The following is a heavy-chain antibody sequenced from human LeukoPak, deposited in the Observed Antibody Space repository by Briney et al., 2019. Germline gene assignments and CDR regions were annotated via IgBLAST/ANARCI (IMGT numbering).Heavy chain of an antibody. CDR3: AKERCSSTSCFKYNWFDP. D-gene: IGHD2-2*01. Sequence: GGSLRLSCTVSGFTFSDYWMHWVRQTPGKGLVWVSRIKTDGTLTNYADSVKGRFTISRDNSKNTLYLQMNSLRAEDTAVYYCAKERCSSTSCFKYNWFDPWGQGTLVTVSS. CDR1: GFTFSDYW. J-gene: IGHJ5*02. CDR2: IKTDGTLT. V-gene: IGHV3-74*01.